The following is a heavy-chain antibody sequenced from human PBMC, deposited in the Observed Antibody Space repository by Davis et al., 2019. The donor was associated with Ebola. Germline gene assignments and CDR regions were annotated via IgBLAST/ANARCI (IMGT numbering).Heavy chain of an antibody. CDR2: INPNDGRT. D-gene: IGHD5-12*01. CDR1: VYTFTHSY. J-gene: IGHJ3*02. CDR3: TTPGGQDSGYDVFDI. Sequence: SVPVSCLASVYTFTHSYMHRARQAPEQGLEGMGMINPNDGRTIYAQKFQGRVTVTRDTSTTTVYMDLSSLRSEDTALYYCTTPGGQDSGYDVFDIWGQGTMVTVSS. V-gene: IGHV1-46*03.